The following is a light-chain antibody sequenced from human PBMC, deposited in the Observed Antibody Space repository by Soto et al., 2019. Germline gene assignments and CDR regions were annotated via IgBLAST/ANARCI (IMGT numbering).Light chain of an antibody. CDR2: AAS. V-gene: IGKV1-12*01. Sequence: DIQMTQSPSSVSASVGDRVTITCRASQGISSCLAWYQQKTGKAPTLLIYAASSLQSGVPSRFSGSGSGTDFPLTISSLQPEDFATYCCQQANSFPLTFGGGTKVEIK. CDR1: QGISSC. J-gene: IGKJ4*01. CDR3: QQANSFPLT.